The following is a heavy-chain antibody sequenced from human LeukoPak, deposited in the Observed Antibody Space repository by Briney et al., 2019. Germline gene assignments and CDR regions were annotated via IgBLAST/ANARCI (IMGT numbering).Heavy chain of an antibody. V-gene: IGHV1-18*01. CDR2: ISGNNDNP. Sequence: ASVKVSCKASGYTFSNFGISWVRQAPGQGLEWMGWISGNNDNPNYGQNFQGRFTVTSDSSTSTAYMEPRNLRSDDTAVYCCARDGTSTDDYWGQGTLVTVSS. CDR1: GYTFSNFG. J-gene: IGHJ4*02. CDR3: ARDGTSTDDY. D-gene: IGHD2-2*01.